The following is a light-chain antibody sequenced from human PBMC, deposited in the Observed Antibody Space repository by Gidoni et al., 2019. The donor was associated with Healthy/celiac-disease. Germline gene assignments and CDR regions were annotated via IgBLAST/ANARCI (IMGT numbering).Light chain of an antibody. CDR3: MQALQTPVT. CDR1: QSPLHSNGYNY. CDR2: LGS. Sequence: DIVMTQPPLSLPVTPREPASISCRSSQSPLHSNGYNYLDWYLQKPGQSPQLLIYLGSSRASGVPDRFSGSGSGTDFTLKISRVEAEDVGVYYCMQALQTPVTFGQGTRLEIK. V-gene: IGKV2-28*01. J-gene: IGKJ5*01.